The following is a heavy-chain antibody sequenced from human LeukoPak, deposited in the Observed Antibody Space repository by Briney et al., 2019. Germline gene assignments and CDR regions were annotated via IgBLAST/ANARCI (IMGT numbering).Heavy chain of an antibody. CDR2: IYYSGST. CDR3: ARAPWGILYDSGGWTGY. Sequence: SETLSLTCTVSGGSISSSNYYWGWIRQPPGKGLECIGSIYYSGSTYYNPSLKSRVTISVDTSKNQFSLKLSSVTAADTAVYYCARAPWGILYDSGGWTGYWGQGTLVTVSS. V-gene: IGHV4-39*07. J-gene: IGHJ4*02. CDR1: GGSISSSNYY. D-gene: IGHD3-22*01.